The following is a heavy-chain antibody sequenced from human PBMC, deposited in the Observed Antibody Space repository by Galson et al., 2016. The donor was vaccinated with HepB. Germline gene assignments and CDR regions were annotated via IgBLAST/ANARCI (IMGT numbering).Heavy chain of an antibody. CDR1: GFIFSSYG. V-gene: IGHV3-23*01. D-gene: IGHD3-10*01. J-gene: IGHJ5*01. Sequence: SLRLSCAASGFIFSSYGIYWVRQAPGKGLEWVSAISGSGGEAQYADAVKGRFTISRDNSKNAVYLQMNSLSAEDTAVYYCAKPEYGSGNGWGWFDSWGPGTLVTVSS. CDR2: ISGSGGEA. CDR3: AKPEYGSGNGWGWFDS.